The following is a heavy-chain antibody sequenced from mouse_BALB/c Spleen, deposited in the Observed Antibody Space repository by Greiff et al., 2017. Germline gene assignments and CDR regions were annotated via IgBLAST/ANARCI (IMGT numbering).Heavy chain of an antibody. CDR2: IDPYNGGT. V-gene: IGHV1S135*01. CDR1: GYAFTSYN. Sequence: EVQLQQSGPELVKPGASVKVSCKASGYAFTSYNMYWVKQSHGKSLEWIGYIDPYNGGTSYNQKFKGKATLTVDKSSSTAYMHLNSLTSEDSAVYYCARRSATMITYYFDYWGQGTTLTVSS. D-gene: IGHD2-4*01. J-gene: IGHJ2*01. CDR3: ARRSATMITYYFDY.